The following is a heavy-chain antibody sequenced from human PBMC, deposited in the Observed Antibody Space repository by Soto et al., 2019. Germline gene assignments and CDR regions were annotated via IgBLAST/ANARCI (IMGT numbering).Heavy chain of an antibody. CDR2: ISGSGSST. D-gene: IGHD1-26*01. CDR3: GTRGSGSYYDY. V-gene: IGHV3-23*01. Sequence: EVQLLESGGGLVQPGGSLRLSCAASGFTFSSYAMRWVRQAPGKGLEWVSAISGSGSSTYYTDSVKGRFTISRNNSTSTRYLQMNSPRGEHTTVYNIGTRGSGSYYDYWGQGTLVTVSS. CDR1: GFTFSSYA. J-gene: IGHJ4*02.